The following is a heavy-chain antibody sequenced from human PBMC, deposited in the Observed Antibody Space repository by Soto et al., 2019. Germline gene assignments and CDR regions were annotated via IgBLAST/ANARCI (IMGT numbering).Heavy chain of an antibody. J-gene: IGHJ4*02. CDR1: GFTFSSYG. CDR3: ARDVGDGYNWVPDPPFDY. CDR2: IWYDGSNK. Sequence: LRLSCAASGFTFSSYGMHWVRQAPGKGLEWVAVIWYDGSNKYYADSVKGRFTISRDNSKNTLYLQMNSLRAEDTAVYYCARDVGDGYNWVPDPPFDYWGQGTLVTVT. D-gene: IGHD5-12*01. V-gene: IGHV3-33*01.